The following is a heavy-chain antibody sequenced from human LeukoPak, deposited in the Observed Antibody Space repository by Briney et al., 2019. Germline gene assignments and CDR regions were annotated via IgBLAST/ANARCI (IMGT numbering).Heavy chain of an antibody. J-gene: IGHJ4*02. CDR1: GFSLSTSGVG. D-gene: IGHD3-9*01. CDR3: AHSLRYFHWPSPGGFDY. Sequence: SGPTLVNPTQTLTLTCTFSGFSLSTSGVGVGWIRQPPGKALEWLALIYWDDDKRYSPSLKSRLTITKDTSKNQVVLTMTNMDPVDTATYYCAHSLRYFHWPSPGGFDYWGQGTLVTVSS. V-gene: IGHV2-5*02. CDR2: IYWDDDK.